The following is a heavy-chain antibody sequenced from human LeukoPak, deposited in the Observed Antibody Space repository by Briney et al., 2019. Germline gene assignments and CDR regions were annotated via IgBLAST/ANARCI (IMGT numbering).Heavy chain of an antibody. CDR1: GGSISSNY. J-gene: IGHJ4*02. D-gene: IGHD6-13*01. CDR3: ASAVSSSWVDY. Sequence: SETLSLTCTVSGGSISSNYWSWIRQSPGKGLEWIGYIYHSASTNYNPSLKSRVTISVDTSKNQFSLKLSSVTAADTAVYYCASAVSSSWVDYWGQGTLVTVSS. CDR2: IYHSAST. V-gene: IGHV4-59*01.